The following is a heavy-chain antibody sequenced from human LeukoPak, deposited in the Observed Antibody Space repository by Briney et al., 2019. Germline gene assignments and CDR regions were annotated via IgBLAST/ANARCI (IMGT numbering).Heavy chain of an antibody. CDR2: INHSGST. J-gene: IGHJ6*03. Sequence: SETLSLTCTVYGGSFSGYYWSCVRQPPGKGLEWIGEINHSGSTNYSPSLQSRVTISVDTSKNQFSLKLNSVTAADTAVYYCATRRQRGYYYYMDVWGKGTTVTISS. CDR1: GGSFSGYY. CDR3: ATRRQRGYYYYMDV. V-gene: IGHV4-34*01.